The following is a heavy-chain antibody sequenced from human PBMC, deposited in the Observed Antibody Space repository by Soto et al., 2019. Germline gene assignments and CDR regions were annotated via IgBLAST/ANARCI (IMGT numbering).Heavy chain of an antibody. V-gene: IGHV4-59*08. CDR2: VYHSGST. Sequence: SETLSLTCTVSGGSISTYYWTWIRQPPGKGVEWIGYVYHSGSTNYNSSLKSRVTISVDTSKNQFSLKLSSVTAADTAVYYCARGNSLFDYWGQGTLVTVSS. J-gene: IGHJ4*02. CDR3: ARGNSLFDY. CDR1: GGSISTYY.